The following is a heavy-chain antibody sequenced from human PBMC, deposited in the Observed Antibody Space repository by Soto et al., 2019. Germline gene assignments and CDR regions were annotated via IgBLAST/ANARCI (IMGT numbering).Heavy chain of an antibody. J-gene: IGHJ4*02. D-gene: IGHD5-12*01. CDR1: GFTFSGSA. CDR3: TASGYDTFIDY. V-gene: IGHV3-73*02. Sequence: EVQLVESGGGLVQPGGSLKLSCAASGFTFSGSAMHWVRQASGKGLEWVGRIRSKAKSYATAYAASVNGRFTISRDDSRNTAYLQMNSLKTEDTAVYYCTASGYDTFIDYWGPGTLVTVSS. CDR2: IRSKAKSYAT.